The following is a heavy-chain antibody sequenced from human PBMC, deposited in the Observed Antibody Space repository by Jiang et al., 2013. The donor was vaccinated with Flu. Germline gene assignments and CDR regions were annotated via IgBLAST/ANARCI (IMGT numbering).Heavy chain of an antibody. CDR2: LVVVVVTV. D-gene: IGHD3-10*01. V-gene: IGHV3-21*01. Sequence: QAPGKGLEWGLDPLVVVVVTVYYADSVKGRFTISRDNAKNSLYLQMNSLRAEDTAVYYCARLPPPIITMVRGVIGVTVDWGQGTLVTVSS. CDR3: ARLPPPIITMVRGVIGVTVD. J-gene: IGHJ4*02.